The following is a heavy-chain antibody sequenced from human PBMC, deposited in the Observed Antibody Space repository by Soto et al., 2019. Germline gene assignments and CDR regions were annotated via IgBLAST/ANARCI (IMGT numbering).Heavy chain of an antibody. CDR1: GFTVSDNY. CDR2: IYSGGST. J-gene: IGHJ4*02. CDR3: VRASGSRFFDF. D-gene: IGHD1-26*01. Sequence: GWSLRLSCAAAGFTVSDNYMSWVRQAPGKGLEWVSVIYSGGSTYYTDSVKGRFTISRDNSKNTLYLQMNSLRGEDTAVFYCVRASGSRFFDFWGQGTLVTASS. V-gene: IGHV3-53*01.